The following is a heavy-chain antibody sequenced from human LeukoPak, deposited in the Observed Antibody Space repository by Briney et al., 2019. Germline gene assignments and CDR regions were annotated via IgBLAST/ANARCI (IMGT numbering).Heavy chain of an antibody. Sequence: GGSLRLSCAASGLSLSTYTMNWVRQAPGKGLEWVSGISGSGGSTYYTDSVKGRFTISRDNSKNTLYLQMNSLRAEDTALYYCAKEGLAYFDTSGYFDYWGQGTLVAVSS. J-gene: IGHJ4*02. D-gene: IGHD3-22*01. CDR2: ISGSGGST. CDR3: AKEGLAYFDTSGYFDY. V-gene: IGHV3-23*01. CDR1: GLSLSTYT.